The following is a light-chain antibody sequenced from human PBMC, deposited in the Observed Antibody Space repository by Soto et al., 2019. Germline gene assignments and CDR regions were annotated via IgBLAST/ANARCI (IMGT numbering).Light chain of an antibody. J-gene: IGLJ2*01. V-gene: IGLV1-40*01. CDR1: SSNIGAGYD. CDR2: GNS. Sequence: QPVLTQPPSVSGAPGQRVTISCTGSSSNIGAGYDVHWYQQLPGTAPKRLIYGNSNRPSGVPDRFSGSKSGTSPSLAITGLQAEDEADYYCQSYDNSLSGVVFGGGTKLTVL. CDR3: QSYDNSLSGVV.